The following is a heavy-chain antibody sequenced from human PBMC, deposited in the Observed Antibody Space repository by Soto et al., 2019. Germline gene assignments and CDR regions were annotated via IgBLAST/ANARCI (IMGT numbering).Heavy chain of an antibody. CDR1: GFTFGTYA. Sequence: GGSLRLSCAASGFTFGTYAMHWVRQAPGKGLEWVAGIWYDGRIENYADSVKGRFSISRDNSKSTVSLHMNSLRVEDTAIYYCARSDCGGQCACDYWGQGTLVTVSS. J-gene: IGHJ4*02. V-gene: IGHV3-33*01. CDR2: IWYDGRIE. D-gene: IGHD2-21*01. CDR3: ARSDCGGQCACDY.